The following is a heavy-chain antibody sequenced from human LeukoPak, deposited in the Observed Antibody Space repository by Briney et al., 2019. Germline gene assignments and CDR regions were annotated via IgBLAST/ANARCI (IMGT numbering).Heavy chain of an antibody. V-gene: IGHV1-69*13. CDR2: IIPIFGTA. J-gene: IGHJ4*02. Sequence: SVKVSCKASGGTFSSYAISWVRQAPGQGLEWRGGIIPIFGTANYAQKFQGRVTITADESTSTAYMELSSLRSEDTAVYYCAKHPPYEYYFDYWGQGTLVTVSS. CDR3: AKHPPYEYYFDY. CDR1: GGTFSSYA. D-gene: IGHD2-8*01.